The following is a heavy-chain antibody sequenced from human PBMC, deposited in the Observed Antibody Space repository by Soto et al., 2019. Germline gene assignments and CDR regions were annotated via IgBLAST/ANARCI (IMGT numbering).Heavy chain of an antibody. Sequence: SETLALTCTVSGGSISSSSYYWGWIRQPPGKGLEWIGSIYYSGSTYYNPSLKSRVTISVDTSKNQFSLKLSSVTAADTAVYYCARLPSTVTGSPLYYYGMDVWGQGTTVTVSS. J-gene: IGHJ6*02. CDR3: ARLPSTVTGSPLYYYGMDV. V-gene: IGHV4-39*01. D-gene: IGHD4-4*01. CDR2: IYYSGST. CDR1: GGSISSSSYY.